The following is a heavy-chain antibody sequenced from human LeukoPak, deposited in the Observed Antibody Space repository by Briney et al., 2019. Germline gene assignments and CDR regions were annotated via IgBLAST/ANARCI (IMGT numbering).Heavy chain of an antibody. V-gene: IGHV4-34*01. Sequence: SETLSLTCAVYGGSFSGYYWSWIRQPPGKGLEWIGEINHSGSTNYNPSLKSRVTISVDTSKNQFSLKLSSVTAADTAVYYCASQQQLVPSFDYWGQGTLVTVSS. D-gene: IGHD6-13*01. CDR3: ASQQQLVPSFDY. CDR1: GGSFSGYY. CDR2: INHSGST. J-gene: IGHJ4*02.